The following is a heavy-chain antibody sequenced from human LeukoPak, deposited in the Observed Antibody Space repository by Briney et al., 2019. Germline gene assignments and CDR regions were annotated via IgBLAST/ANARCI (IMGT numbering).Heavy chain of an antibody. CDR3: AKDQSVYYYDSSGYYYYFDY. Sequence: GGSLRLSCAASGFTFSSYAMSWVRQAPGKGLEWVSAISGSGGSTYYADSVKGRFTISRDNSKNTLHLQMNSLRAEDTAVYYCAKDQSVYYYDSSGYYYYFDYWGQGTLVTVSS. CDR2: ISGSGGST. D-gene: IGHD3-22*01. CDR1: GFTFSSYA. J-gene: IGHJ4*02. V-gene: IGHV3-23*01.